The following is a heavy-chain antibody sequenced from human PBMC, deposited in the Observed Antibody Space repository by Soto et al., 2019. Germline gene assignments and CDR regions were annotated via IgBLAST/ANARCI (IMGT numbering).Heavy chain of an antibody. CDR2: ISAYNGNT. J-gene: IGHJ4*02. CDR3: ARVGDCSSTSCHLRGTFDY. D-gene: IGHD2-2*01. CDR1: GYTFTSYG. Sequence: GASVKVSCKASGYTFTSYGISWVRQAPGQGLEWMGWISAYNGNTNYAQKLQGRVTMTTDTSTSTAYMELRSLRPDDTAVYYCARVGDCSSTSCHLRGTFDYWGQGTLVTVSS. V-gene: IGHV1-18*01.